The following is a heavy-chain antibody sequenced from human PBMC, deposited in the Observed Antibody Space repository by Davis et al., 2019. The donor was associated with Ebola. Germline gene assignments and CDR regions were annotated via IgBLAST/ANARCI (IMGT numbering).Heavy chain of an antibody. D-gene: IGHD7-27*01. CDR2: IYYSGST. J-gene: IGHJ3*02. Sequence: MPGGSLRLSCTVSGGSISGDYWSWIRQPPGKGLEWIGYIYYSGSTNYNPSLKSRVTISVDTSKNQFSLKLSSVTAADTAVYYCARGCRSLGKDAFDIWGQGTMVTVSS. CDR3: ARGCRSLGKDAFDI. CDR1: GGSISGDY. V-gene: IGHV4-59*12.